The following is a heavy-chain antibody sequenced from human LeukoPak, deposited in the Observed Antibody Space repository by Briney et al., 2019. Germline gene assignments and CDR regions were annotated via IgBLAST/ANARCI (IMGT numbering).Heavy chain of an antibody. CDR3: ATGPLDWRPYYFYY. V-gene: IGHV1-18*01. Sequence: GASVKVSCRASGYTFTSYGISWVRQAPGQGLEWMGWISAYNGNTNYAQNLRGRLTMTTDTSTSTAYMELRSLRSDDTAVFYCATGPLDWRPYYFYYWGQGTLVTVSS. CDR1: GYTFTSYG. CDR2: ISAYNGNT. J-gene: IGHJ4*02. D-gene: IGHD3-9*01.